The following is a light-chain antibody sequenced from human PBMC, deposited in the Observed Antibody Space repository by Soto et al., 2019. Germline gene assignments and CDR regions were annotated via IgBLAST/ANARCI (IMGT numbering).Light chain of an antibody. V-gene: IGLV2-8*01. CDR2: EVN. J-gene: IGLJ1*01. CDR3: SSYAGSRNV. CDR1: SSDVGGYNY. Sequence: QSALTQPPSASRAPGQSVAISRTGNSSDVGGYNYVSWYQQHPGKAPKLMIYEVNKRPSGVPDRFSGSKSGNTASLTVSGLQAEDEADYYCSSYAGSRNVFGTGTKVTVL.